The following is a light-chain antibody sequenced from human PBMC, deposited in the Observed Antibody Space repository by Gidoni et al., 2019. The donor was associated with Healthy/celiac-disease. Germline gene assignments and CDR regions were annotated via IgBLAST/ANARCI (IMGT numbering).Light chain of an antibody. CDR2: DAS. V-gene: IGKV3-11*01. J-gene: IGKJ4*01. CDR3: QQRSNWPS. Sequence: EIVLTQSPATLPLAPGERATLSCRASQSVSSYFAWYQQKPGQAPRLLISDASHRATGIPGRFSGSGSGTDFTLTISSLEPEDVAFYYCQQRSNWPSFGGGTKVEIK. CDR1: QSVSSY.